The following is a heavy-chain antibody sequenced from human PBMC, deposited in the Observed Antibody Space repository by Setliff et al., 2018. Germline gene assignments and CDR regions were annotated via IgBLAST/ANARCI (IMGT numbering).Heavy chain of an antibody. D-gene: IGHD5-12*01. V-gene: IGHV1-2*02. CDR3: TKDLKTRLQFGWYFDL. CDR2: INPNSGGT. Sequence: ASVKVSCKTAGYAVTGYHIHWVRQAPGQGLEWMGWINPNSGGTNNAQKFQGRVSMTRDTSISTAFLELNGIRSDDTAVYYCTKDLKTRLQFGWYFDLWGRGTLVTVSS. J-gene: IGHJ2*01. CDR1: GYAVTGYH.